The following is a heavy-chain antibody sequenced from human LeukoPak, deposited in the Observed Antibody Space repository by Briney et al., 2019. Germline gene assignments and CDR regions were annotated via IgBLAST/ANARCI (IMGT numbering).Heavy chain of an antibody. CDR1: GYTFSSYG. V-gene: IGHV1-18*01. Sequence: ASVKVSCMASGYTFSSYGISWVRQAPGQGLEWMGWISAYNGNINYAQKLQGRVTMTTDTSTSTAYMELRSLRSDDTAVYYCARTQDVTYYYYMDVWGKGTTVTVSS. CDR3: ARTQDVTYYYYMDV. CDR2: ISAYNGNI. J-gene: IGHJ6*03. D-gene: IGHD2-21*02.